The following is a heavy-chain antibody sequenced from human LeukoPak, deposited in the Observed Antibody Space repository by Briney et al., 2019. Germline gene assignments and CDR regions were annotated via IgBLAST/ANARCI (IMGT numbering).Heavy chain of an antibody. CDR2: ISGSGGNT. CDR3: AKDGKGAPVAGTGYFDY. D-gene: IGHD6-19*01. J-gene: IGHJ4*02. V-gene: IGHV3-23*01. Sequence: GASLRLSCAASGLTFSSYAMSWVRQAPGKGLEWVSVISGSGGNTYYADSVKGRFTISRDNSKNTLYLQMNSLRAEDTAIYYCAKDGKGAPVAGTGYFDYWGQGPLVTVSS. CDR1: GLTFSSYA.